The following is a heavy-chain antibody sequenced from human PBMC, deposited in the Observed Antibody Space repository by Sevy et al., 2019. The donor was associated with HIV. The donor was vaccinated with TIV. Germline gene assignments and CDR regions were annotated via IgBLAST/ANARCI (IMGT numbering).Heavy chain of an antibody. J-gene: IGHJ3*02. D-gene: IGHD3-22*01. CDR3: ARGLYYYDSSGYSDAFDI. Sequence: GESLKISCKGSGYIFKNYWIGWVRQVPGKGLEWMGIFYPGNSDVRYSPSFQGHVPISADKSISAAYLLWRSLKASDTAMYFCARGLYYYDSSGYSDAFDIWGQGTMVTVSS. CDR2: FYPGNSDV. V-gene: IGHV5-51*01. CDR1: GYIFKNYW.